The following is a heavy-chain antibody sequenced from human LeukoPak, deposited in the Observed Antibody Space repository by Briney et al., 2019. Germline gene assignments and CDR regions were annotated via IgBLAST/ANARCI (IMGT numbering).Heavy chain of an antibody. D-gene: IGHD3-3*01. V-gene: IGHV3-48*01. J-gene: IGHJ3*02. Sequence: PGGSLRLSCAASGFSFSSYSMNWVRQAPGKGLEWVSYISSSSTIYYADSVKGRFTISRDNAKNSLYLQMNSLRAEDTAVYYCAREGKRFLEWLTAFDIWGQGTMVTVSS. CDR1: GFSFSSYS. CDR3: AREGKRFLEWLTAFDI. CDR2: ISSSSTI.